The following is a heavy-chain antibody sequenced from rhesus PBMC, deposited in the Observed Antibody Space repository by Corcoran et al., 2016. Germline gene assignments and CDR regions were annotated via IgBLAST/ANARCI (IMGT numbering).Heavy chain of an antibody. V-gene: IGHV4S9*01. Sequence: QVQLQESGPGLVKPSETLSLTCAVHGGSVSVFCHWNWILQPPGKGLEWIGNFDVTSASTYYIPTPNGLLPIPKDTSKNQFFLNLSSVTAADTAVYYGARESTTGNFDYWGQGVLVTVSS. J-gene: IGHJ4*01. D-gene: IGHD1-44*01. CDR1: GGSVSVFCH. CDR3: ARESTTGNFDY. CDR2: FDVTSAST.